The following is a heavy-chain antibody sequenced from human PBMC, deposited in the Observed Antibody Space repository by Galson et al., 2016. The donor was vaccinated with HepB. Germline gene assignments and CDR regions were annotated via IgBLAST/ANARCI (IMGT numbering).Heavy chain of an antibody. J-gene: IGHJ1*01. CDR2: MNPDSGNT. Sequence: SVKVSCKASGYTFRAYDISWVRQAPGQGLEWMGWMNPDSGNTGYGQRLRGRIAMTSDASINTAYMELHSLRSEDTAVYYCARAIRNQFLSEHWGQGTLITVSS. D-gene: IGHD1-14*01. V-gene: IGHV1-8*02. CDR1: GYTFRAYD. CDR3: ARAIRNQFLSEH.